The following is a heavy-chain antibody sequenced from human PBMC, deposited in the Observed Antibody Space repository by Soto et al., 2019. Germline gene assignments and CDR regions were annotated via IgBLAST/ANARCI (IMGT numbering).Heavy chain of an antibody. CDR2: IYPGDSDT. Sequence: GESLKIAWKGSGYSFTNYWIGWVRQMPGKGLELMGIIYPGDSDTRYRKSFQGQVNISADKSINTAYLQWSSLKSSDTAIYYCAASLSYYGMHXWGQGTMVTVS. CDR3: AASLSYYGMHX. J-gene: IGHJ6*02. CDR1: GYSFTNYW. V-gene: IGHV5-51*01.